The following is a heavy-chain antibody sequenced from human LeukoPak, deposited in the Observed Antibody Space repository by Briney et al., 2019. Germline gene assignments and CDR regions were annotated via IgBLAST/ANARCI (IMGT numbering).Heavy chain of an antibody. D-gene: IGHD2-2*01. CDR3: AKWGVGYCSSTSCYDVLFDY. CDR1: GFTFSDYY. CDR2: ISSSGSTI. V-gene: IGHV3-11*04. J-gene: IGHJ4*02. Sequence: GGSLRLSCAASGFTFSDYYMSWIRQAPGKGLEWVSYISSSGSTIYYADSVKGRFTISRDNAKNSLYLQMNSLRAEDTAVYYCAKWGVGYCSSTSCYDVLFDYWGQGTLVTVSS.